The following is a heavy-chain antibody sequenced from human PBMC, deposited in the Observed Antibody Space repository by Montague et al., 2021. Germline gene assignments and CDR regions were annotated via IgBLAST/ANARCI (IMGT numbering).Heavy chain of an antibody. CDR3: ARDHRQVWFGAPVMERYFDY. CDR2: NEK. D-gene: IGHD3-10*01. Sequence: NEKYYVDSVKGRFTISRDNAKNSLSLQMNSLRAEDPAVYYCARDHRQVWFGAPVMERYFDYWGQGTPVTVSS. V-gene: IGHV3-7*01. J-gene: IGHJ4*02.